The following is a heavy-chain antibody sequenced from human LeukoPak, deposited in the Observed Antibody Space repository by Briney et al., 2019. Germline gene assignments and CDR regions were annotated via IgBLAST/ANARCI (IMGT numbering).Heavy chain of an antibody. D-gene: IGHD3-22*01. CDR1: GYTFTSYG. V-gene: IGHV1-18*01. J-gene: IGHJ3*02. Sequence: GASVKVSCKASGYTFTSYGISRVRQAPGQGLEWMGWISAYNGNTNYAQKLQGRVTMTTDTSTSTAYMELRSLRSDDTAVYYCARVDDSSGYHAFDIWGQGTMVTVSS. CDR3: ARVDDSSGYHAFDI. CDR2: ISAYNGNT.